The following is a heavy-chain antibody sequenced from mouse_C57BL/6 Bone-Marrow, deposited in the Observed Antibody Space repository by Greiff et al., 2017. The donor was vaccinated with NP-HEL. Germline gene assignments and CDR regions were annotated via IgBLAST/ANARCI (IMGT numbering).Heavy chain of an antibody. D-gene: IGHD2-12*01. CDR2: IDPSDSYT. CDR1: GYTFTSYW. V-gene: IGHV1-50*01. Sequence: QVQLQQPGAELVKPGASVKLSCKASGYTFTSYWMQWVKQRPGQGLEWIGEIDPSDSYTNYNQKFKGKATLTVDTSSSTAYMPLRSLTSEDSAVFFCAKKGDSYDRGGYWGQGTTLTVSS. J-gene: IGHJ2*01. CDR3: AKKGDSYDRGGY.